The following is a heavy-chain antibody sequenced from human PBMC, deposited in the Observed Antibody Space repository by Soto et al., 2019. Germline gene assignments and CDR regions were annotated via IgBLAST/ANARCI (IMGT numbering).Heavy chain of an antibody. Sequence: GGSVRLSCAASGFTFSSYWMSWVRQAPGKGLEWVANIKQDGSEKYYVDSVKGRFTISRDNAKNSLYLQMNSLRAEDTAVYYCARRGEYYYGSGSFYYYYYYGMDVWGQGTTVTVSS. V-gene: IGHV3-7*03. D-gene: IGHD3-10*01. J-gene: IGHJ6*02. CDR3: ARRGEYYYGSGSFYYYYYYGMDV. CDR2: IKQDGSEK. CDR1: GFTFSSYW.